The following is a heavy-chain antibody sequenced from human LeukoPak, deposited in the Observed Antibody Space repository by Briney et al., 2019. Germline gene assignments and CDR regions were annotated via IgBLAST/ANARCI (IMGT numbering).Heavy chain of an antibody. J-gene: IGHJ4*02. V-gene: IGHV5-51*01. D-gene: IGHD6-25*01. Sequence: GESLKISCKGSGYSFSNYWIGWVRQMPGKGLEWMGIVYPDDSGTRYNPPFEGQVTISVDKSISTAYLQWSSLRASDTAMYFCARAYTGSFSGYNYWGQGTLVTVSS. CDR1: GYSFSNYW. CDR3: ARAYTGSFSGYNY. CDR2: VYPDDSGT.